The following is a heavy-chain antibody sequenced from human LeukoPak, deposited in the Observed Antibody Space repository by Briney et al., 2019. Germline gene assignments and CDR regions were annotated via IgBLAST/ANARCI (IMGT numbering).Heavy chain of an antibody. CDR3: ARDTRYFDY. CDR1: GFTFNNYW. CDR2: INLDGSDK. V-gene: IGHV3-7*01. Sequence: HPAGSLRLSCAASGFTFNNYWMTWVRQAPGKGLEWVGNINLDGSDKYYGDSVKGRFTISRDNAKNSLYLQMNSLRAEDTAVYYCARDTRYFDYWGQGNMVTVSS. J-gene: IGHJ4*02.